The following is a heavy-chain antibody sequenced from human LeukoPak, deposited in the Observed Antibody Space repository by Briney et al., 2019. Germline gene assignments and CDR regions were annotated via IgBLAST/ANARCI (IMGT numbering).Heavy chain of an antibody. D-gene: IGHD2-2*01. Sequence: PGGSLRLSCAASGSRFDDYSMNWVRHVPGKGLSWVAGINGDVPSTGYGGSMKGRFTISRDNGKNSLYLQMNSLRVEDTAVYYCGRVHCSTNSCYDYYDYYMDVSGKGTTVTVSS. CDR3: GRVHCSTNSCYDYYDYYMDV. CDR1: GSRFDDYS. J-gene: IGHJ6*03. CDR2: INGDVPST. V-gene: IGHV3-20*04.